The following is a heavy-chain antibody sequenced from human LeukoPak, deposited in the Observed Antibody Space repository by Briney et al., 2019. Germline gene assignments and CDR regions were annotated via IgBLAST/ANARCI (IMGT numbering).Heavy chain of an antibody. V-gene: IGHV4-59*01. CDR1: GGSISSYY. CDR3: ARVGRDTAMVPDY. Sequence: SETLSLTCTVSGGSISSYYWSWIRQPPGKGLEWIGYIYYSGSTNYNPSLKSRVTISVDTSKNQFSLKLSSVTAADTAVYYCARVGRDTAMVPDYWGQGTLVTVSS. J-gene: IGHJ4*02. D-gene: IGHD5-18*01. CDR2: IYYSGST.